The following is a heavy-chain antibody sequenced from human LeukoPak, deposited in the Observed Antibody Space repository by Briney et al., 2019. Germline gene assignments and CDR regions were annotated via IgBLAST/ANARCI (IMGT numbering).Heavy chain of an antibody. Sequence: PSETLSLTCAVSGGSISSSNWWSWVRQPPGKGLEWIGEIYHSGSTNYNPSLKSRVTISVDKSKNQFSLKLSSVTAADTAVYYCASLSSVGWELKDYYYYGMDVWGQGTTVTVSS. CDR3: ASLSSVGWELKDYYYYGMDV. J-gene: IGHJ6*02. CDR2: IYHSGST. CDR1: GGSISSSNW. D-gene: IGHD1-26*01. V-gene: IGHV4-4*02.